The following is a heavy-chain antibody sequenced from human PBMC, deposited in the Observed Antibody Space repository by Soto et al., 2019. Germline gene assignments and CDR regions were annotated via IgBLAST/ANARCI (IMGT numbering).Heavy chain of an antibody. J-gene: IGHJ4*02. CDR1: GFTFSSYA. CDR2: ISGSGGST. V-gene: IGHV3-23*01. D-gene: IGHD4-17*01. Sequence: EVQLLESGGGLVQPGGSLRLSCAASGFTFSSYAMSWVRQAPGKGLEWVSAISGSGGSTYYADSVKGRFSISRDKSKNTLYLQMNSLRAEDTAVYYCAKLLSTVVTPGLQYWGQGTLVTVSS. CDR3: AKLLSTVVTPGLQY.